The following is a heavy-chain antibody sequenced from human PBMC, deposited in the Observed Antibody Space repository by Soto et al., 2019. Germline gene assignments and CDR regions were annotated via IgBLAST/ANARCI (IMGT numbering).Heavy chain of an antibody. Sequence: AASVKVSCKASGGTFSSYAISWVRQAPGQGLEWMGGIIPIFGTANYAQKFQGRVTITADESTSTAYMELSSLRSEDTAVYYCARGSPKSVADYYYGMDVWGQGTTVTVSS. CDR1: GGTFSSYA. CDR2: IIPIFGTA. D-gene: IGHD6-19*01. V-gene: IGHV1-69*13. CDR3: ARGSPKSVADYYYGMDV. J-gene: IGHJ6*02.